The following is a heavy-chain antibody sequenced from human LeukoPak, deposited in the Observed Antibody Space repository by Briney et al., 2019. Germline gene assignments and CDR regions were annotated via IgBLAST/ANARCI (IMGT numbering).Heavy chain of an antibody. CDR3: ARRVAYCGGDCYHFDY. CDR1: GGSISSSSHY. V-gene: IGHV4-39*01. J-gene: IGHJ4*02. D-gene: IGHD2-21*02. CDR2: IYYSGST. Sequence: SETLSLTCTVSGGSISSSSHYWGWIRQPPGKGLEWIGSIYYSGSTYYNPSLKSRVTISVDTSKNQFSLKLSSVTAADTAVYYCARRVAYCGGDCYHFDYWGQGTLVTASP.